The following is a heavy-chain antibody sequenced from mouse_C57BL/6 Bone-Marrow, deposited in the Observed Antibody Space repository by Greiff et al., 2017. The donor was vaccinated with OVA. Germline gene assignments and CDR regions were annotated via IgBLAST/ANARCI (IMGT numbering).Heavy chain of an antibody. CDR1: GYTFTSYW. J-gene: IGHJ4*01. Sequence: QVQLQQPGAELVRPGTSVKLSCKASGYTFTSYWMHWVKQRPGQGLEWIGVIDPSDSYTNYNQKFKGKATLTVDTSSSPAYMQLSSLTSEDSAVYYCARLAMDYWGQGTSVTVSS. CDR3: ARLAMDY. V-gene: IGHV1-59*01. CDR2: IDPSDSYT.